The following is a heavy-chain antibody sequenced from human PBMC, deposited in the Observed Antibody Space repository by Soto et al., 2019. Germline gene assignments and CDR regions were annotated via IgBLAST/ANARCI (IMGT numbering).Heavy chain of an antibody. D-gene: IGHD3-22*01. CDR2: ISGSGGST. J-gene: IGHJ4*02. Sequence: GGSLRLSCAASGFTFSSYAMSWVRQAPGKGLEWVSAISGSGGSTYYADSVKGRFTISRDNSKNTLYLQMNSLRAEDTAVYYCANLPNNYYDSSCQDYWGKGTLVTVSS. V-gene: IGHV3-23*01. CDR1: GFTFSSYA. CDR3: ANLPNNYYDSSCQDY.